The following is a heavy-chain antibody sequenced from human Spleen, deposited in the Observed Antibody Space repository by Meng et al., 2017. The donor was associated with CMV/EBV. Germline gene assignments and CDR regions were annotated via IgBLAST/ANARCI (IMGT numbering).Heavy chain of an antibody. D-gene: IGHD2-15*01. CDR1: GFSISAFY. CDR2: ISRNATTI. Sequence: SGFSISAFYMSWIRQDPGKGLEWISYISRNATTIQYADSVRGRFTISRDNSKRSLYLQMNNLRPEDTAVYYCVRGGDHCRESSCFHWGRGTLVTVSS. J-gene: IGHJ4*01. V-gene: IGHV3-11*04. CDR3: VRGGDHCRESSCFH.